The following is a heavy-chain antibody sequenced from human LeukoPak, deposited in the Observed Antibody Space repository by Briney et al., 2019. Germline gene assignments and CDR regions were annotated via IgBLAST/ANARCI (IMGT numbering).Heavy chain of an antibody. D-gene: IGHD1-26*01. Sequence: GGSLGLSCAASGFTFDDYGMSWVRQAPGKGLEWVSGINWNGGSTGYADSVKGRFTISRDNAKNSLYLQMNSLRAEDTALYYCARGGSYSWGYYFDYWGQGTLVTVSS. CDR1: GFTFDDYG. V-gene: IGHV3-20*04. CDR2: INWNGGST. CDR3: ARGGSYSWGYYFDY. J-gene: IGHJ4*02.